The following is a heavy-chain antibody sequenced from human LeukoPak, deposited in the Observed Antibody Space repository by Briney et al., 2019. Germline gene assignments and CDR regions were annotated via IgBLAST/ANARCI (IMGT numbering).Heavy chain of an antibody. CDR1: GGSFSGYY. Sequence: SETLSLTCAVYGGSFSGYYWSWIRQPPGKGLEWIGEIRHNGSNNYNPSLKNRVTISVDTSKNQFSLKLSSVTAADTAVYYCATNYYDSSGLTDYWGQGTLVTSSA. CDR3: ATNYYDSSGLTDY. CDR2: IRHNGSN. V-gene: IGHV4-34*01. J-gene: IGHJ4*02. D-gene: IGHD3-22*01.